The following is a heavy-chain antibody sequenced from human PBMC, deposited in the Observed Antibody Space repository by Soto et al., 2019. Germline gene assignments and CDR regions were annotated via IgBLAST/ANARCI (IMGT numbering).Heavy chain of an antibody. D-gene: IGHD2-15*01. J-gene: IGHJ4*02. V-gene: IGHV3-23*01. CDR1: GFTFSSHV. CDR3: AKDRRGAYCSGGICYSPDY. CDR2: ISGTGGT. Sequence: EVQLWESGGGLVQPGGSLRLSCAVSGFTFSSHVMSWVRQAPGKGLEWVSAISGTGGTYYADSVKGRFTISRDNSKNALYLQMNNLRDDDTAVYYCAKDRRGAYCSGGICYSPDYWGQGTLVIVSS.